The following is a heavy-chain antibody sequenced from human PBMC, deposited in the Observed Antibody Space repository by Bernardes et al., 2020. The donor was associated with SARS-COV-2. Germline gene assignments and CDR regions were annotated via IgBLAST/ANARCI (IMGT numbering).Heavy chain of an antibody. J-gene: IGHJ6*02. Sequence: VGPLLLSCAGSGFDFRDSWMAWVRQAPGPGLEWVANIKRDGSETYYVDSVKGRFTISRDNAKNLVFLQMNSLRAEDTAVFYCARSAGMDVWGQGTMVTVSS. CDR3: ARSAGMDV. V-gene: IGHV3-7*03. CDR1: GFDFRDSW. CDR2: IKRDGSET.